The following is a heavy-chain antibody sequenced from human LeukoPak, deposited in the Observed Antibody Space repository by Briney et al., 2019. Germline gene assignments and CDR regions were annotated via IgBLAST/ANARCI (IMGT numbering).Heavy chain of an antibody. CDR3: ARGGYDFWSGYYWIY. CDR2: IYYSGST. Sequence: PSETLSLTCTVSGGSISSSSYYWGWIRQPPGKGLEWIGSIYYSGSTYYNPSLKSRVTISVDTSKNQFSLKLSSMTAADTAVYYCARGGYDFWSGYYWIYWGQGTLVTVSS. V-gene: IGHV4-39*07. D-gene: IGHD3-3*01. CDR1: GGSISSSSYY. J-gene: IGHJ4*02.